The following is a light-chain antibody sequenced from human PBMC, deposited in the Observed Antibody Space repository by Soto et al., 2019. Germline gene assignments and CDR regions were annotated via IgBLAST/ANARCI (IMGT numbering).Light chain of an antibody. J-gene: IGKJ5*01. Sequence: EGVLTQSPGTLSLSRGERATLSCSASDIIYSAYLGWYQQKPGQAPRLLIYGTSSRATGIPDRFSGSGSGTDFTLTISRLEPEDFAVYYCQQYGNSPITFGQGTRLEN. CDR1: DIIYSAY. V-gene: IGKV3-20*01. CDR2: GTS. CDR3: QQYGNSPIT.